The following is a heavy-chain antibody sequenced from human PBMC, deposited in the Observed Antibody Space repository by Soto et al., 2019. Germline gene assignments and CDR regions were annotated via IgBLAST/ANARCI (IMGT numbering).Heavy chain of an antibody. CDR2: IYHSGST. CDR1: GGSISSGGYS. V-gene: IGHV4-30-2*01. Sequence: SETQSLTCVVSGGSISSGGYSWTWIRQPLGKGLEWIGYIYHSGSTYYNPSLKSRVTISVDRSKNQFSLKLSSVTAADTAVYYCARVPDVWGQGTTVTVSS. J-gene: IGHJ6*02. CDR3: ARVPDV.